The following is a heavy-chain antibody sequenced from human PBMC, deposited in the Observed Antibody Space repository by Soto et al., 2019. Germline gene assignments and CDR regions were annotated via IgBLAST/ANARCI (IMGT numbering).Heavy chain of an antibody. V-gene: IGHV5-51*03. D-gene: IGHD3-22*01. J-gene: IGHJ6*02. CDR2: IYPGDSDT. Sequence: PGESLKISCKGSGYSFTSYWIGWVRQMPGKGLEWMGIIYPGDSDTRYSPSFQGQVTISADKSISTAYLQWSSLKASDTAMYYCARRYDSSGYPNYYYGMDVWGQGTTVTVSS. CDR3: ARRYDSSGYPNYYYGMDV. CDR1: GYSFTSYW.